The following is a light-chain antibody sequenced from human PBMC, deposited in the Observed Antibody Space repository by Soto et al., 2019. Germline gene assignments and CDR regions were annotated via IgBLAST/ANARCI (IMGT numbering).Light chain of an antibody. Sequence: QSALTQPASVSGSPGQSITISCTGSSSDVGGYNYVSWYQQHPGKVPKLKIYEFSHRPSGVSNRFSGSKSGNTASLTISGLQAEDEAYYYCISYTRGRAVVFGGGTKVTVL. J-gene: IGLJ2*01. V-gene: IGLV2-14*01. CDR2: EFS. CDR1: SSDVGGYNY. CDR3: ISYTRGRAVV.